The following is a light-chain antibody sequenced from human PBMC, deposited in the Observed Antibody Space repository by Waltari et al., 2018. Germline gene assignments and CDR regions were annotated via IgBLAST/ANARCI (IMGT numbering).Light chain of an antibody. CDR1: QSIDNY. Sequence: EIVLTQSPATLSLSPGERATLSCRASQSIDNYLAWYQTKPGQVPRLLIYDASNRATGIPARFSGSRSGADFTLIISSLEPEDFAVYYCHQRSNWPLTFGGGTKVEIK. CDR2: DAS. J-gene: IGKJ4*01. V-gene: IGKV3-11*01. CDR3: HQRSNWPLT.